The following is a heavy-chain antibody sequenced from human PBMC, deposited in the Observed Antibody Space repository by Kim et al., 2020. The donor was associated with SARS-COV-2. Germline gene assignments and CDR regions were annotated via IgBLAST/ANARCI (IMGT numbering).Heavy chain of an antibody. J-gene: IGHJ4*02. D-gene: IGHD2-2*01. Sequence: AQKVQGRVTMTRNTSISTAYKGLSSLRSEDTAVYYCARDKVLPAATAIDYWGQGTLVTVSS. CDR3: ARDKVLPAATAIDY. V-gene: IGHV1-8*01.